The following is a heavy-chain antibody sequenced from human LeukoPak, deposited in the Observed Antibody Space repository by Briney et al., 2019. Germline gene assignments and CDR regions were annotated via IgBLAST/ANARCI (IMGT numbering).Heavy chain of an antibody. V-gene: IGHV3-23*01. D-gene: IGHD6-19*01. CDR3: TKGSSSGWSKFDY. CDR1: GFTFTSFA. Sequence: GGSLRLSCAASGFTFTSFAMTWVRHAPGKGLEWVSTIGGSGGGPFYADSVKCRFTISRDNSKNTLYLQMNSLRVDDTAVYYCTKGSSSGWSKFDYWGQGTLVTVSS. CDR2: IGGSGGGP. J-gene: IGHJ4*02.